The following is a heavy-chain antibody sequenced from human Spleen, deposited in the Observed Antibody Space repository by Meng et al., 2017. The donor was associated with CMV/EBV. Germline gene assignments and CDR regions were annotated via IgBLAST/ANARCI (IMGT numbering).Heavy chain of an antibody. Sequence: NASGYTFTGYYLHWVRQAPGQGLEWMGCINPNTGDSNYAEIFQGRVTVTRDTSIRTAYMELNGLRSDDTAVYYCAREGDGGNSFPDYWGQGTLVTVSS. J-gene: IGHJ4*02. CDR1: GYTFTGYY. CDR3: AREGDGGNSFPDY. D-gene: IGHD4-23*01. V-gene: IGHV1-2*02. CDR2: INPNTGDS.